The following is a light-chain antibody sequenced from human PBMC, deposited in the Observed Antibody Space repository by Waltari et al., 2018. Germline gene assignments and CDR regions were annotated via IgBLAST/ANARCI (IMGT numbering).Light chain of an antibody. CDR3: SSFTSSGTSL. Sequence: QSALTQPAPVSGSPGQSLTISCTGTRSDGGDYNYVSWYQQHPGEAPKLMIYDVNKRPSGISNRFSGSKSGNTASLTISGLQAEDESDYYCSSFTSSGTSLIGGGTKLTVL. J-gene: IGLJ2*01. CDR1: RSDGGDYNY. V-gene: IGLV2-14*03. CDR2: DVN.